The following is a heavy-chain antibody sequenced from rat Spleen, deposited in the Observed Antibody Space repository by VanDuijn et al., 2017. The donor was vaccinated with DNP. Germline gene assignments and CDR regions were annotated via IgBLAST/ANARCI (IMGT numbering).Heavy chain of an antibody. D-gene: IGHD1-11*01. J-gene: IGHJ2*01. V-gene: IGHV3-1*01. CDR2: INYSGTT. Sequence: EVQLQESGPGLVKPSQSLSLTCSVTGYSVTSHYWGWIRKFPGNKMEWIGHINYSGTTSYNPSLKSRISLTRDTAKNQFFLQLNSVTTEDTATYCCARGDGGPDYWGHGVMVTVAS. CDR3: ARGDGGPDY. CDR1: GYSVTSHY.